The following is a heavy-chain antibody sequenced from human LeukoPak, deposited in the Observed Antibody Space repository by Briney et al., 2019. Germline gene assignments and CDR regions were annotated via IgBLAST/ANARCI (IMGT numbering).Heavy chain of an antibody. D-gene: IGHD5-24*01. CDR3: ARLKMATMAVDY. CDR1: GFTFSSYE. J-gene: IGHJ4*02. CDR2: ISTSGGTI. Sequence: GGSLRLSCAASGFTFSSYEMNWVRQAPGKGLEWVSYISTSGGTIYYADSVRGRFTISGDNAKNFLYLQMNSLRAEDTAVYYCARLKMATMAVDYWGQGTLVTVSS. V-gene: IGHV3-48*03.